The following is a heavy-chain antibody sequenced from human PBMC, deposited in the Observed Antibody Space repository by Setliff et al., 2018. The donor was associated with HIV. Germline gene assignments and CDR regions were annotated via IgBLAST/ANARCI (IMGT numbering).Heavy chain of an antibody. CDR3: ARGLSFYDPGGFDY. J-gene: IGHJ4*02. V-gene: IGHV4-4*07. CDR2: IYANGYA. D-gene: IGHD3-22*01. CDR1: GDSVSNYY. Sequence: SETLSLTCSVSGDSVSNYYWSWIRQPAGKGLEYIGRIYANGYANYNPSLKSRVTMSVDTSKNQFSLKLSSVTAADTAVYYCARGLSFYDPGGFDYWGQGTLVTVSS.